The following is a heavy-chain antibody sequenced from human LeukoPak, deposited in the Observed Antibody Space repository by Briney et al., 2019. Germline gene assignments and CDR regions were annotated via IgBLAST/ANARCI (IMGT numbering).Heavy chain of an antibody. CDR3: ARARITIFGVEGMSIDFDI. CDR2: MNPNSGNT. J-gene: IGHJ3*02. V-gene: IGHV1-8*03. CDR1: GYTFTSYD. Sequence: GASVKVSCKASGYTFTSYDINWVRQATGQGLEWIGWMNPNSGNTGYAQKFQGRVTIIRNTSISTAYMELSSLRSEDTAVYYCARARITIFGVEGMSIDFDIWGQGTMVTVSS. D-gene: IGHD3-3*01.